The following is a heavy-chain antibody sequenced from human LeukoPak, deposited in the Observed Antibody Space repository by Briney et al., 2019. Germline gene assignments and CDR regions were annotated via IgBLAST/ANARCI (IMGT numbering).Heavy chain of an antibody. CDR2: IGSGGSSM. Sequence: GGSLRLSCAASGFTFSSYEMNWVRQAPGKGLEWVSYIGSGGSSMYYADSVKGRFSISRDNANNLLYLRMNSLRAEDTAVYYCARDSFSDSSGSYAFDIWGQGTMVTVSS. CDR1: GFTFSSYE. CDR3: ARDSFSDSSGSYAFDI. D-gene: IGHD3-22*01. J-gene: IGHJ3*02. V-gene: IGHV3-48*03.